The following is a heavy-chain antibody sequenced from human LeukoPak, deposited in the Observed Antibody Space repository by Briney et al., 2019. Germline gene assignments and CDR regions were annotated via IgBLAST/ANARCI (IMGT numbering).Heavy chain of an antibody. V-gene: IGHV1-2*02. D-gene: IGHD2-15*01. J-gene: IGHJ6*03. CDR2: INPNSGGT. CDR1: GYTFTGYY. Sequence: ASVKVSCKASGYTFTGYYMHWVRQAPGQGLEWMGWINPNSGGTNYAQKFQGRITLIRDTSAATAYMELSSLRHDDLAVYYCARGRGTSGSNRDFYYYYYMDVWGKGTTVTVSS. CDR3: ARGRGTSGSNRDFYYYYYMDV.